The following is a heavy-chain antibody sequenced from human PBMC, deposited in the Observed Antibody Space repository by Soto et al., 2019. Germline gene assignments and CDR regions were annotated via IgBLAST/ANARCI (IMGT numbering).Heavy chain of an antibody. CDR2: ISAYHGNT. Sequence: QVQLVQSGAEVKKPGSSVKVSCKASGGTFSSYAISWVRQAPGQGLEWMGWISAYHGNTNYAQKLLGRVTMTTVTSTSTAYMELRSLRSDDTAVYYCARDLKYLGELSHFDYWGQGTLVTVSS. CDR1: GGTFSSYA. CDR3: ARDLKYLGELSHFDY. V-gene: IGHV1-18*01. J-gene: IGHJ4*02. D-gene: IGHD3-16*02.